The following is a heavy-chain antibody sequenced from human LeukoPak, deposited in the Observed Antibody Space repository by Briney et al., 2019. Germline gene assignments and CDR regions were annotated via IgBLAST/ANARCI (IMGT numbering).Heavy chain of an antibody. Sequence: ASVKVSCKASGYTFTSYGISWVRQAPGQGLEWMGWINPNSGGTNYAQKFEGRVTMTRDTSISTAYMELSRLRSDDTAVYYCARDLGWRKAQDAFDIWGQGTMVTVSS. CDR3: ARDLGWRKAQDAFDI. D-gene: IGHD5-24*01. CDR1: GYTFTSYG. V-gene: IGHV1-2*02. J-gene: IGHJ3*02. CDR2: INPNSGGT.